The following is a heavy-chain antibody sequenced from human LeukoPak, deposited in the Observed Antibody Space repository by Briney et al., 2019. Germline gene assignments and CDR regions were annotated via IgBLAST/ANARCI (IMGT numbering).Heavy chain of an antibody. CDR2: INHSGST. Sequence: SETLSLTCAVYGGSFSGYYWSWIRQPPGKGLEWIGEINHSGSTNYNPSLKSRVTISVDTSKNQFSLKLSYVTAADTAVYYCESGRTSRYAKFDYWGQGTLVTVSS. CDR1: GGSFSGYY. J-gene: IGHJ4*02. CDR3: ESGRTSRYAKFDY. V-gene: IGHV4-34*01. D-gene: IGHD3-9*01.